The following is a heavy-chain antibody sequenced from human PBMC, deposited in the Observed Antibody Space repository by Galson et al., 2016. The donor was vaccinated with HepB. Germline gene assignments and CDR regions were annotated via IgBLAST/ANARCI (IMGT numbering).Heavy chain of an antibody. V-gene: IGHV3-48*02. Sequence: SLRLSCAVSGFTFSTYSMNWVRQAPGKGLEWISYISYSSATISYADSVKGRFTISRDNAKNSLYLQMNSLRDEDTAVYYCARLGYYDNSGPRRKGMDVWGQGTTVTVSS. CDR2: ISYSSATI. CDR1: GFTFSTYS. D-gene: IGHD3-22*01. J-gene: IGHJ6*02. CDR3: ARLGYYDNSGPRRKGMDV.